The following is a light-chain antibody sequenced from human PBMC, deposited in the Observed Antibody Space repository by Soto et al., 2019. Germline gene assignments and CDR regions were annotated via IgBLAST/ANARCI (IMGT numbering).Light chain of an antibody. CDR2: GDN. J-gene: IGLJ2*01. CDR1: SSNIGSYYD. CDR3: QSYDSSLSHVV. Sequence: QSVLTQPPSVSGAPGQRVTIPCTGSSSNIGSYYDVHWYQQLPGTVPKLLIYGDNNRPSGVPDRVSGSKSGTSASLAIAGLHAEEEADYYGQSYDSSLSHVVFGGGTKLTVL. V-gene: IGLV1-40*01.